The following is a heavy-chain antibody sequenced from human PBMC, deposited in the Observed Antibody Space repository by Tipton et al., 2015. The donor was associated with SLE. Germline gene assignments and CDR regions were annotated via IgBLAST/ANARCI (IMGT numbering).Heavy chain of an antibody. J-gene: IGHJ6*03. V-gene: IGHV4-59*01. Sequence: TLSLTCTVSGASISDYYWTWIRQFPGKGLEWIGYIDYSGSTNYNPPLNSRLTISGDTSKNQFSLHLTSVTAADTAIDYCARVGYLVSGNAWVMDVWGKGITDTVTS. CDR2: IDYSGST. CDR1: GASISDYY. D-gene: IGHD3-10*01. CDR3: ARVGYLVSGNAWVMDV.